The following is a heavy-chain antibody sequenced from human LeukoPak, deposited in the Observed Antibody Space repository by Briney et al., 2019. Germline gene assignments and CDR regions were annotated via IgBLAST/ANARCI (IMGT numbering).Heavy chain of an antibody. CDR2: INPNSGGT. CDR1: GYTFTGYY. D-gene: IGHD3-22*01. Sequence: VASMKVSCKASGYTFTGYYMHWVRQAPGQGLEWMGWINPNSGGTNYAQKFQGRVTMTRDTSISTAYMELSRLRSDDTAVYYCARDRSSYDSSFNWFDPWGQGTLVTVSS. J-gene: IGHJ5*02. CDR3: ARDRSSYDSSFNWFDP. V-gene: IGHV1-2*02.